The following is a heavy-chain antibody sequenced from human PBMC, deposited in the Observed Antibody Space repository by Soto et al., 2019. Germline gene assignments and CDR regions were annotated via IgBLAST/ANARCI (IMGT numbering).Heavy chain of an antibody. D-gene: IGHD5-18*01. Sequence: QVQLVQSGAEVKKPGASVKVSCKASGYTFTSYGISWVRHAPGQGLEWMGWISAYNGNTNYAQKPQGRVSKNSDTSTSTAEQELRSLKSADTAEYYCARDSEDTAMDPRLYYGMDVWGQVTTVTVSS. CDR3: ARDSEDTAMDPRLYYGMDV. CDR1: GYTFTSYG. CDR2: ISAYNGNT. V-gene: IGHV1-18*01. J-gene: IGHJ6*02.